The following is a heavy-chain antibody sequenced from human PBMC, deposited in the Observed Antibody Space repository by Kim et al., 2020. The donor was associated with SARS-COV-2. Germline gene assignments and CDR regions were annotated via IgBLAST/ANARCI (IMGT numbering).Heavy chain of an antibody. CDR2: IYYSGAT. D-gene: IGHD2-21*01. Sequence: SETLSLTCTVTGASVSSGSYYWSWIRQPPGQGLEWIGFIYYSGATHYNPSLKSRVTISVDTSKNQFSLKLSSVTAADTAVYYCARDVPRTCSDGVCHWGWFDPWGQGTLVTVSS. J-gene: IGHJ5*02. CDR1: GASVSSGSYY. CDR3: ARDVPRTCSDGVCHWGWFDP. V-gene: IGHV4-61*01.